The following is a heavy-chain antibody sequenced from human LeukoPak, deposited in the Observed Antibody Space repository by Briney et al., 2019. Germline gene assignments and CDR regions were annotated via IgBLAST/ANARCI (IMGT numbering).Heavy chain of an antibody. D-gene: IGHD3-3*01. CDR1: GGTFSSYA. CDR3: ARVLEPLIYYMDV. Sequence: SVKVSCKASGGTFSSYAISWVRQAPGQGLERMGGIIPIFGTANYAQKFQGRVTITADESTSTAYMELSSLRSEDTAVYYCARVLEPLIYYMDVWGKGTTVTVSS. J-gene: IGHJ6*03. CDR2: IIPIFGTA. V-gene: IGHV1-69*13.